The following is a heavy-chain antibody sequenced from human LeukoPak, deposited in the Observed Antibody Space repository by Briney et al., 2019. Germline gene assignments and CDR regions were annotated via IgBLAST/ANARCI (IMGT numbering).Heavy chain of an antibody. CDR1: VFTFDDYG. J-gene: IGHJ5*02. D-gene: IGHD1-7*01. Sequence: GGSLRLSCAASVFTFDDYGMSWVRQAPGKGREWVSGIYWNGGSTGYADSVKGRFTIYRDNAKSSLYLQMNSLRAEDTALYYCARDPWGTEENWNYGWFDPWGQGTLVTVSS. V-gene: IGHV3-20*04. CDR3: ARDPWGTEENWNYGWFDP. CDR2: IYWNGGST.